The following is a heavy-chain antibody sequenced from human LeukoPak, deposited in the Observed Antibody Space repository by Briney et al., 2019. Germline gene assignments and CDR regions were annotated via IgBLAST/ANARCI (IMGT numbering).Heavy chain of an antibody. CDR1: GFTFSSYW. V-gene: IGHV3-7*01. D-gene: IGHD1-14*01. CDR3: ARRNYYCGY. J-gene: IGHJ4*02. Sequence: PGGSLRLSCAAYGFTFSSYWMSWVRQAPGKGLEWVANIKQFGRETYYVDSVKGRCTISRDTAANSLCLQRTCLIGEETAVYYGARRNYYCGYWDQGILVSVPS. CDR2: IKQFGRET.